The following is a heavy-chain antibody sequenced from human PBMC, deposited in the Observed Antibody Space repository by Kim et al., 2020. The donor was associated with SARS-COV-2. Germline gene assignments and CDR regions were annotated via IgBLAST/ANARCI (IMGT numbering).Heavy chain of an antibody. CDR1: GFTFRSYG. V-gene: IGHV3-30*03. D-gene: IGHD2-21*01. Sequence: GGSLRLSCAGSGFTFRSYGMHWVRQAPGKGLEWVAVISYDGGTKYYADSVRGRFTISRDSSKDTLYLQMNSLRAEDTAVYYCARGDGDYYNYFDYWGQGT. CDR3: ARGDGDYYNYFDY. J-gene: IGHJ4*02. CDR2: ISYDGGTK.